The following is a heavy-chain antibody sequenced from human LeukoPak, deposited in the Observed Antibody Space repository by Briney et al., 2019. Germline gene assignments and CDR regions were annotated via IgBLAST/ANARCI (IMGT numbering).Heavy chain of an antibody. CDR3: TREYSSGWPFDF. CDR1: GFTFSDSA. Sequence: GGSLKLSCAASGFTFSDSAIHWVRQATGKGLEWVGRIRSKADTYATTYGASRKGRFTISRDDSRNRAYLQMSSLRTEDTAVYYCTREYSSGWPFDFWGQGTLVTVSS. V-gene: IGHV3-73*01. J-gene: IGHJ4*02. D-gene: IGHD6-19*01. CDR2: IRSKADTYAT.